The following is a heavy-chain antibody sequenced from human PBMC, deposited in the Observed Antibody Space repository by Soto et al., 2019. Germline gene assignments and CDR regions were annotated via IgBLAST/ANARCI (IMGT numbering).Heavy chain of an antibody. D-gene: IGHD1-20*01. CDR3: AHSPSSTPNWNQRGGPLWEKGYYFDY. V-gene: IGHV2-5*02. Sequence: QITLKESGPTLVKPTQTLTLTCTFSGFSLSTSGVGVGWIRQPPGKALEWLALIYWDDDKRYSPSLKSRLTITKDTSKNQVVLTMTNMDPVDTATYYCAHSPSSTPNWNQRGGPLWEKGYYFDYWGQGTLVTVSS. CDR2: IYWDDDK. J-gene: IGHJ4*02. CDR1: GFSLSTSGVG.